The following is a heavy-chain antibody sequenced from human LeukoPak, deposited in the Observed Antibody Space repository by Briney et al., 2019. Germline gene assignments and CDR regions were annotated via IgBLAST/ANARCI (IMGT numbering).Heavy chain of an antibody. D-gene: IGHD1-26*01. J-gene: IGHJ6*03. CDR3: ARGRGDSGSSKRSYYYYYYMDV. CDR2: IYTSGST. V-gene: IGHV4-61*02. Sequence: PSETLSLTCTVSGGSISSGNYYWSWIRQPAGKGLEWIGRIYTSGSTNYNPSLKSRVTISVDTSKNQFSLKLSSVTAADTAVYYCARGRGDSGSSKRSYYYYYYMDVWGKGTTVTVSS. CDR1: GGSISSGNYY.